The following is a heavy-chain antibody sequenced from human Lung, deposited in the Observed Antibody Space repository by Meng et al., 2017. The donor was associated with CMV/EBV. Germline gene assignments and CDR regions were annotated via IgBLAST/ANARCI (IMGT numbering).Heavy chain of an antibody. CDR2: INTNTGKK. J-gene: IGHJ4*02. CDR3: ARDLGYISDLGY. D-gene: IGHD6-19*01. CDR1: GYTCTNYA. Sequence: KASGYTCTNYARNGGGKAPGRGLEWMGWINTNTGKKKYAQDLTGRFVFSLDTSVSTAYLQISSLKAEDTAVYYCARDLGYISDLGYWGQGTLVTVSS. V-gene: IGHV7-4-1*02.